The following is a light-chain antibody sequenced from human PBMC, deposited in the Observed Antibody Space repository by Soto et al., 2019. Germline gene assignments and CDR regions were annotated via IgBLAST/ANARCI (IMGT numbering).Light chain of an antibody. J-gene: IGKJ4*01. V-gene: IGKV1-39*01. CDR3: QPSFSNPSA. CDR2: LAS. Sequence: DLQMTQSPSSLSASLGDGVTVTCRGSQKIHNFVSWYQQKPGPAPKLLIFLASTLESGVASRLGDSGSGTVFTLTISRLQTEDFATYFCQPSFSNPSAFGGGTKV. CDR1: QKIHNF.